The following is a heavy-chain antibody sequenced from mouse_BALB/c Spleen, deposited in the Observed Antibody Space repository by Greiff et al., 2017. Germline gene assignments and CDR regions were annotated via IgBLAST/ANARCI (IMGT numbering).Heavy chain of an antibody. CDR2: ISYDGSN. D-gene: IGHD1-1*01. V-gene: IGHV3-6*02. CDR1: GYSITSGYY. Sequence: EVQVVESGPGLVKPSQSLSLTCSVTGYSITSGYYWNWIRQFPGNKLEWMGYISYDGSNNYNPSLKNRISITRDTSKNQFFLKLNSVTTEDTATYYCARDYGSSFHWYFDVWGAGTTVTVSS. J-gene: IGHJ1*01. CDR3: ARDYGSSFHWYFDV.